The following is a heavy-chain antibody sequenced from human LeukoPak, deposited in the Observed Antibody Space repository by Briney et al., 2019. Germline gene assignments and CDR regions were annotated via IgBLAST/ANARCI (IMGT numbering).Heavy chain of an antibody. CDR2: ISGSGGST. J-gene: IGHJ5*02. Sequence: GGSLRLSCAASGFTFSGYGMSWVRQAPGKGLEWVSAISGSGGSTYYADSVKGRFTISRDNSKNTLYLQMNSLRAEDTAVYYCARGGRVIAAIFWFDPWGQGTLVTVSS. V-gene: IGHV3-23*01. CDR3: ARGGRVIAAIFWFDP. D-gene: IGHD2-15*01. CDR1: GFTFSGYG.